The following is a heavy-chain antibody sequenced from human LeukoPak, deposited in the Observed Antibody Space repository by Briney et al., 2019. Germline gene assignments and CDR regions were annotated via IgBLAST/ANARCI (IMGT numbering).Heavy chain of an antibody. CDR1: GYTFTSYG. J-gene: IGHJ6*03. D-gene: IGHD4-11*01. CDR2: ISAYNGNT. Sequence: ASLKVSCKASGYTFTSYGISWVRQAPGQGLEWMGWISAYNGNTNYAQTLQGRVTMTTDTSTSTAYMELRSLRSDDTAVYYCARVRYPLQNPYYYYYMDVWGKGNPVNVSS. CDR3: ARVRYPLQNPYYYYYMDV. V-gene: IGHV1-18*01.